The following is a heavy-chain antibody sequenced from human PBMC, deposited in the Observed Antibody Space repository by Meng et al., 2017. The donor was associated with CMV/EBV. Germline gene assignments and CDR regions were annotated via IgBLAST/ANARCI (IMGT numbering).Heavy chain of an antibody. J-gene: IGHJ5*02. CDR2: INHSGST. CDR1: GGSFSGYY. Sequence: GDGWFNPSGTLPLTWPVYGGSFSGYYWSWIRQPPGKGLEWIGEINHSGSTNYNPSLKSRVTISVDTSKNQFSLKLSSVTAADTAVYYCARGGNWFDPWGQGTLVTVSS. V-gene: IGHV4-34*01. CDR3: ARGGNWFDP.